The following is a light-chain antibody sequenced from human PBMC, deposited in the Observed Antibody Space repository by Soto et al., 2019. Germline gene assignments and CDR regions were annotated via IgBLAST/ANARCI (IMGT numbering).Light chain of an antibody. CDR2: WAS. Sequence: DIVLTQSPDSLAVSLGERATINCKSSQSVLYSSNNKNYLAWYQQKPGQPPKLLIYWASTREFGVPDRFSGSGSATDFTLTISNLQAEDVAVYYCQQYYSTLWTFGQGTKVDIK. CDR1: QSVLYSSNNKNY. V-gene: IGKV4-1*01. CDR3: QQYYSTLWT. J-gene: IGKJ1*01.